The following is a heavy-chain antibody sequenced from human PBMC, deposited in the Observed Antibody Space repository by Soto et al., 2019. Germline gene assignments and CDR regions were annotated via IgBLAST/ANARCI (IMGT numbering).Heavy chain of an antibody. Sequence: PGGSLRLSCAASGFTFSSYAMSWVRQAPGKGLEWVSAISGSGGSTYYADSVKGRFTISRDNAKNSLYLQMNSLRAEDTAVYYCASESYDSSGQYNWFDPWGQGTLVTVSS. CDR2: ISGSGGST. V-gene: IGHV3-23*01. CDR3: ASESYDSSGQYNWFDP. D-gene: IGHD3-22*01. J-gene: IGHJ5*02. CDR1: GFTFSSYA.